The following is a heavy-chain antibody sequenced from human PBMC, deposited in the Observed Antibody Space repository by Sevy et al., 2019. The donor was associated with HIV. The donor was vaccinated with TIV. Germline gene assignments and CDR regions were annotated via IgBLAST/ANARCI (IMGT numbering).Heavy chain of an antibody. V-gene: IGHV3-7*04. J-gene: IGHJ5*02. Sequence: GGSLRLSCAASGFTFSSYWMSWVRQAPGKGLEWVANIKQDGSEKYYVDSVKGGFTISRDNAKNYVYLQMNSLRAEDTAVYYWARALPYYYDSSGYFNWFDPWGQGTLITVSS. CDR1: GFTFSSYW. D-gene: IGHD3-22*01. CDR2: IKQDGSEK. CDR3: ARALPYYYDSSGYFNWFDP.